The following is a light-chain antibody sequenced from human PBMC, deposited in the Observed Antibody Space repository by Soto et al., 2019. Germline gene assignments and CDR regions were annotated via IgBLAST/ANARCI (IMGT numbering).Light chain of an antibody. CDR1: QSVSSN. CDR3: QHYTSWPS. V-gene: IGKV3D-15*01. CDR2: DAS. J-gene: IGKJ3*01. Sequence: EIVMTQSPATLSVSPGEGVTLSCRASQSVSSNLAWYQQKPGQAPRLLIYDASTRATGIPARFSGSGSGTEFTFAISSLQSEDSALYYCQHYTSWPSFGPGTKVEIK.